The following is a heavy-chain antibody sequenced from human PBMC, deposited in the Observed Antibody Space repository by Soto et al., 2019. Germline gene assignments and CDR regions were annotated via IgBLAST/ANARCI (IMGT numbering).Heavy chain of an antibody. V-gene: IGHV1-69*01. J-gene: IGHJ5*02. CDR1: GGTFSSYA. CDR2: IIPIFGTA. Sequence: QVQLVQSGAEVKKPGSSVKVSCKASGGTFSSYAISWVRQSPGQGREWMGGIIPIFGTANYAQKFQGRVTITADESTSTAYMELSSLRSEDTAVYYCARDLKDHYNWFDPWGQGTLVTVSS. CDR3: ARDLKDHYNWFDP.